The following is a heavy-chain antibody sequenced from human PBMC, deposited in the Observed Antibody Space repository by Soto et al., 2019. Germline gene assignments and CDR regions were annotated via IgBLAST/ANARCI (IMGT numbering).Heavy chain of an antibody. CDR1: GGSISNNIYY. D-gene: IGHD6-13*01. CDR2: IYYSGST. V-gene: IGHV4-39*01. CDR3: ARQLEQQLGLADY. Sequence: SETLSLTCSVSGGSISNNIYYWGWIRQPPGKGLEWIGSIYYSGSTYYNPSLKSRVTISVDTSKNQFSLKLTSVTAADTAVYYCARQLEQQLGLADYWGQGTLVTVSS. J-gene: IGHJ4*02.